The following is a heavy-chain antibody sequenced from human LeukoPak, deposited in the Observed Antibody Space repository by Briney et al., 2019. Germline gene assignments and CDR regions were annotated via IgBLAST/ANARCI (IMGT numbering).Heavy chain of an antibody. CDR2: ISWNSGSI. CDR1: GFTFDDYA. Sequence: GRSLRLSCAASGFTFDDYAMHWVRQAPGKGLEWVSGISWNSGSIGYADSVKGRFTISRDNAKRSLYLQMNSLRAEDTALYYCAKASAQWLASYFDYWGQGTLVTVSS. CDR3: AKASAQWLASYFDY. J-gene: IGHJ4*02. D-gene: IGHD6-19*01. V-gene: IGHV3-9*01.